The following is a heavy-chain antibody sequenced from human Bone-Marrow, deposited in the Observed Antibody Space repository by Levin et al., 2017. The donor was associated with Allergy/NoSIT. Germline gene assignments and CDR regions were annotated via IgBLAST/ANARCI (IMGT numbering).Heavy chain of an antibody. J-gene: IGHJ6*02. CDR1: GFTFCSYG. V-gene: IGHV3-30*18. D-gene: IGHD6-6*01. Sequence: GGSLRLSCAASGFTFCSYGMHWVRRAPGKGLEWVAVISFDGSNKYYADSVKGRFTISRDNSKNTLYLQMNSLRAEDTAVYYCTKYSSSSNSYYGMDVWGQGTTVTVSS. CDR3: TKYSSSSNSYYGMDV. CDR2: ISFDGSNK.